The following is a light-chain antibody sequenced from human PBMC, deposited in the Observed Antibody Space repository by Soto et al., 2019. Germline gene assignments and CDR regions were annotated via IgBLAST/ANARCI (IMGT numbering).Light chain of an antibody. CDR3: SSYAGIYTLV. CDR2: EVS. CDR1: SSDVGGYNF. Sequence: QSALTQPASVSGSPGQSITISCTGTSSDVGGYNFVSWYQQHPGKAPKLMISEVSNRPSGVSNRFSGSKSGNTASLTISGLQADDEADYYCSSYAGIYTLVFGGGTKLTVL. V-gene: IGLV2-14*01. J-gene: IGLJ2*01.